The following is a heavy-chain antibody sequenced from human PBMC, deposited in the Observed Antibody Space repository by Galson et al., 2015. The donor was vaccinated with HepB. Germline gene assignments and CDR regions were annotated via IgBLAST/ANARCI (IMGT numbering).Heavy chain of an antibody. J-gene: IGHJ4*02. V-gene: IGHV3-30*18. Sequence: SLRLSCAASGFTFSSYGMHWVRQAPGKGLEWVAVISYDGSNKYYADSVKGRFAISRDNSKNTLYLQMNSLRAEDTAVYYCAKDQGRGYYGSGSRLDYWGQGTLVTVSS. CDR2: ISYDGSNK. CDR1: GFTFSSYG. D-gene: IGHD3-10*01. CDR3: AKDQGRGYYGSGSRLDY.